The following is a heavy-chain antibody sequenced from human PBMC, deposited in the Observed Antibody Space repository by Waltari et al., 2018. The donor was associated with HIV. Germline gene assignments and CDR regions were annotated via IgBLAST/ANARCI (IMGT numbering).Heavy chain of an antibody. Sequence: QVQMVGSGGVLVKPGGSLRLSCAASGFTFSAPNMRWVRQAPGKGLEWVSYINTGGSTEYYADAVKGRFAISRDNAKNSLYLQMDNLRGEDTAVYYCARPRYTGYDYPTYFDYWGQGNTVTVSS. J-gene: IGHJ4*02. V-gene: IGHV3-11*01. CDR2: INTGGSTE. CDR3: ARPRYTGYDYPTYFDY. D-gene: IGHD5-12*01. CDR1: GFTFSAPN.